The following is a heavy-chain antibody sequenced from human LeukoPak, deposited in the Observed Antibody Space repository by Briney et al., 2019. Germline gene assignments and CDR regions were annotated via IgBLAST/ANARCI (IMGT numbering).Heavy chain of an antibody. CDR3: ARQGTHSSSWSPFYFDY. CDR2: IYYSGST. Sequence: SETLSLTCTVSGVSISSYYWSWIRQPPGKGLEWIGYIYYSGSTNYNPSLKSRVTISVDTSKNQFSLKLSSVTAADTAVYYCARQGTHSSSWSPFYFDYWGQGTLVTVSS. CDR1: GVSISSYY. V-gene: IGHV4-59*08. D-gene: IGHD6-13*01. J-gene: IGHJ4*02.